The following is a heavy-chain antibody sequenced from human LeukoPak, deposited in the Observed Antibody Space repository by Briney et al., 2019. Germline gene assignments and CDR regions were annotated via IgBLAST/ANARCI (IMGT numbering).Heavy chain of an antibody. D-gene: IGHD2-2*01. J-gene: IGHJ4*02. V-gene: IGHV3-48*04. CDR3: ARDHATPY. CDR1: GFTFSIYS. Sequence: GGSLRLSCAASGFTFSIYSMNWVRQAPGKGLEWVSYISTSSSTIYYADSVKGRFTISRDNAKNTMYLQMNSLRAEDTAVYYCARDHATPYWGQGTLVTVSS. CDR2: ISTSSSTI.